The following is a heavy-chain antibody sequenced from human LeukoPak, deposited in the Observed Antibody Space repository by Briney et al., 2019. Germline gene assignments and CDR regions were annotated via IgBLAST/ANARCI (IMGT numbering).Heavy chain of an antibody. D-gene: IGHD1-26*01. Sequence: GASVRVSCKASGYTFTGYYMHWVRQAPGQGLEWMGWINPNSGGTNYAQKFQGRVTMTRDTSISTAYMELSRLRSDDTAVYYCARWGSGSYLVGPDYWGQGNLVTVSS. CDR2: INPNSGGT. CDR3: ARWGSGSYLVGPDY. CDR1: GYTFTGYY. J-gene: IGHJ4*02. V-gene: IGHV1-2*02.